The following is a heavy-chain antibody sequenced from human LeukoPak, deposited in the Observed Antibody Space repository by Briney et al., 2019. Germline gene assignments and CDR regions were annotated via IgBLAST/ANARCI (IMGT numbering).Heavy chain of an antibody. J-gene: IGHJ3*02. D-gene: IGHD4-17*01. CDR3: ARSDGDYGIGAFDI. Sequence: GGSLRLSCAASGFTFSSYSMNWVRQAPGRGLEWVSSISSSSSYIYYADSVKGRFTISRDNAKNSLYLQMNSLRAEDTAVYYCARSDGDYGIGAFDIWGQGTMVTVSS. V-gene: IGHV3-21*01. CDR1: GFTFSSYS. CDR2: ISSSSSYI.